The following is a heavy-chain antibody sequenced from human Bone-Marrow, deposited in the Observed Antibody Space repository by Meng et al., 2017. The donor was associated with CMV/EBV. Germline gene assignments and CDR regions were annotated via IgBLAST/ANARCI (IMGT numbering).Heavy chain of an antibody. CDR3: ARSSGNDDYGSYPYYFDY. CDR2: ISYDGSNK. D-gene: IGHD3-16*01. J-gene: IGHJ4*02. CDR1: GFTFSSYA. V-gene: IGHV3-30-3*01. Sequence: GGSLRLSCAASGFTFSSYAMHWVRQAPGKGLEWVAVISYDGSNKYYADSVKGRFTISRDNSKNTLYLQMNSLRAEDTAVYYCARSSGNDDYGSYPYYFDYWGQGTLVTVAS.